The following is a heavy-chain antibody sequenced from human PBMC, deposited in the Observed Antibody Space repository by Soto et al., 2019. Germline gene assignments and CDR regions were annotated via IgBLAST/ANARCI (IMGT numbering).Heavy chain of an antibody. Sequence: QVQLEQSGAEVKKPGASVKVSCKTSGYTFTSYTLHWVRQAPGQGLEWMGWINAGNGREKYSQRFQDRVSLSTDKSATPAYMEWRSLTSEDTAMYYCARGGGWVGEASFDSWGQGTLVTVSS. D-gene: IGHD3-10*01. CDR3: ARGGGWVGEASFDS. J-gene: IGHJ4*02. CDR1: GYTFTSYT. CDR2: INAGNGRE. V-gene: IGHV1-3*01.